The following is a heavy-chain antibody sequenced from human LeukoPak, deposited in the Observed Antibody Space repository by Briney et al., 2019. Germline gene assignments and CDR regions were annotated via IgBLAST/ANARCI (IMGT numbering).Heavy chain of an antibody. Sequence: ASVKVSCKASGYTFTSYYMHWVRQAPGQGLEWMGLINPGGDNTNYAQNFQGRVTMTRDTSASTVYMELSSLRSEDTAIYYCARIRDGYNDAYDIWGQGTVVTVPS. D-gene: IGHD5-24*01. CDR3: ARIRDGYNDAYDI. J-gene: IGHJ3*02. V-gene: IGHV1-46*01. CDR1: GYTFTSYY. CDR2: INPGGDNT.